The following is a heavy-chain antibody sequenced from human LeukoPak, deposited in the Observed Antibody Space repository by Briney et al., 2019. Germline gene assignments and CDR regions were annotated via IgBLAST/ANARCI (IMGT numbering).Heavy chain of an antibody. D-gene: IGHD4-23*01. CDR1: GFTFSSYG. J-gene: IGHJ4*02. V-gene: IGHV3-30*18. CDR3: AKGLYGGNPGGGFDY. Sequence: GRSLRLSCAASGFTFSSYGMHWVRQAPGKGLEWVAVISYDGSNKYYADSVKGRFTISRDNSKNTLYLQMNSLRAEDTAVYYCAKGLYGGNPGGGFDYWGQGTLVTVSS. CDR2: ISYDGSNK.